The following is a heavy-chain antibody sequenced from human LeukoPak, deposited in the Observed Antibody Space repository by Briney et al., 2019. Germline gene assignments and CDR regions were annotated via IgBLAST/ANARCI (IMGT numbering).Heavy chain of an antibody. J-gene: IGHJ4*02. CDR3: AGRAMVRGVIRSY. D-gene: IGHD3-10*01. V-gene: IGHV4-34*01. CDR1: GGSFSGYY. Sequence: SETLSLACAVYGGSFSGYYWSWIRQPPGKGLEWIGEINHSGSTNYNPSLKSRVTISVDTSKNQFSLKLSSVTAADTAVYYCAGRAMVRGVIRSYWGQGTLVTVSS. CDR2: INHSGST.